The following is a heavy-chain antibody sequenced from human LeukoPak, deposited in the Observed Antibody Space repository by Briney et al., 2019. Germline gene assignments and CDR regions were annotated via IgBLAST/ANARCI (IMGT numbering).Heavy chain of an antibody. Sequence: SEKVSCKASGGTFSSYAISWVRQAPGLGLEWMGRIIPIFGTANYAQKFQGRVTITTDESTSTAYMELSSLRSEDTAVYYCARESTFRYYYHMDVWGKGTTVTVSS. D-gene: IGHD3-16*01. V-gene: IGHV1-69*05. CDR2: IIPIFGTA. CDR1: GGTFSSYA. CDR3: ARESTFRYYYHMDV. J-gene: IGHJ6*03.